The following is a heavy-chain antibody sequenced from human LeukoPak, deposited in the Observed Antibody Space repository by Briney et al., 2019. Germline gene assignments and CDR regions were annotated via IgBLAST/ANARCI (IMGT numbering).Heavy chain of an antibody. Sequence: GASVKVSCKASGYTFTSYDINWVRQATGQGLEWMGWMNPNSGNTGYAQKFQGRVTMTRNTSISTAYMELSSLRSEDTAVYYCARNWLAVAAAPRTGYGMDVWGQGTTVTVSS. CDR2: MNPNSGNT. V-gene: IGHV1-8*01. J-gene: IGHJ6*02. CDR3: ARNWLAVAAAPRTGYGMDV. CDR1: GYTFTSYD. D-gene: IGHD2-15*01.